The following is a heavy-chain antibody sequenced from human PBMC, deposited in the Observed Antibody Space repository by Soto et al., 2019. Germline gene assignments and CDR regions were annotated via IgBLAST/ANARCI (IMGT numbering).Heavy chain of an antibody. J-gene: IGHJ4*02. Sequence: SETLSLTCTVSGGSISSSSYYWGWIRQPPGKGLEWIGSIYYSGSTYYNPSLKSRVTISVDTSKNQFSLKLSSVTAADTAVYYCASSYYDFWSGYSVVTAILQSFDYWGQGTLVTVSS. CDR1: GGSISSSSYY. D-gene: IGHD3-3*01. V-gene: IGHV4-39*01. CDR3: ASSYYDFWSGYSVVTAILQSFDY. CDR2: IYYSGST.